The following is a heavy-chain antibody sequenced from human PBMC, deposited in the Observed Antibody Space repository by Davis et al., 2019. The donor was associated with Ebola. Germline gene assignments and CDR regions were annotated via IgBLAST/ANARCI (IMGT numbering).Heavy chain of an antibody. CDR1: GFTFGDYA. Sequence: GESLKISCTTSGFTFGDYAMNWVRQAPGKGLERVSAISGSGDNTYYADSVEGRFTISRDNSKNTLYLQMNSLRAEDTAIYYCAKYVRTTVVAGFDSWGQGTLVTVSS. CDR2: ISGSGDNT. J-gene: IGHJ4*02. CDR3: AKYVRTTVVAGFDS. D-gene: IGHD6-19*01. V-gene: IGHV3-23*01.